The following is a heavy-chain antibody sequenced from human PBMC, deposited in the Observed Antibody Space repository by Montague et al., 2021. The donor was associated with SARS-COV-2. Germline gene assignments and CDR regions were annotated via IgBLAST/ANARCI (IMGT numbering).Heavy chain of an antibody. CDR2: ISYDGSNK. CDR1: GFTFSSYA. D-gene: IGHD1-26*01. V-gene: IGHV3-30*04. CDR3: LRATYFDY. Sequence: SLRLSCAASGFTFSSYAMHWVRQAPGKGLEWVAVISYDGSNKYYADSVKGRFTIPRDNSKNTLYLQMNSLRAEDTAVYYCLRATYFDYWGQGTLVTVSS. J-gene: IGHJ4*02.